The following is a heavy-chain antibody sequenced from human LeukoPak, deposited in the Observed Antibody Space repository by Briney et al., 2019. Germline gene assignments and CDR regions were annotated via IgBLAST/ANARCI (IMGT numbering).Heavy chain of an antibody. J-gene: IGHJ4*02. CDR3: VRVIKGGSYFYFDY. CDR1: GFTFSSYV. CDR2: ISGSGNST. V-gene: IGHV3-23*01. D-gene: IGHD1-26*01. Sequence: GGSLRLSCAASGFTFSSYVMSWVRQAPGKGLEWVSGISGSGNSTYYADSVKGRFTISRDNSKNTLYLQMNSLRAEDTAVYYCVRVIKGGSYFYFDYWGQGTLVTVSS.